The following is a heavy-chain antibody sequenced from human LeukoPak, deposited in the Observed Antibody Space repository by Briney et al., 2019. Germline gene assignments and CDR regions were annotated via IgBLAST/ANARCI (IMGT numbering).Heavy chain of an antibody. J-gene: IGHJ4*02. V-gene: IGHV1-24*01. Sequence: ASVKVSCKVSGYTLTELSMHWVRQAPGKGLEWMGGFDPEDGETIYAQKFQGRVTMTEGTSTDTAYMELSSLRSEDTAVYYCATGLLYDSSGYLYYFDYWGQGTLVTVSS. D-gene: IGHD3-22*01. CDR3: ATGLLYDSSGYLYYFDY. CDR1: GYTLTELS. CDR2: FDPEDGET.